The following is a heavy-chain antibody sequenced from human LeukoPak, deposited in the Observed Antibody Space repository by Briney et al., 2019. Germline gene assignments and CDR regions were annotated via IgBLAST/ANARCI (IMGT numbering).Heavy chain of an antibody. J-gene: IGHJ4*02. CDR2: INHSGST. CDR3: ARGTGSSWYGEPFDS. CDR1: GGSFSGYY. V-gene: IGHV4-34*01. D-gene: IGHD6-13*01. Sequence: SETLSLTCAVYGGSFSGYYWSWTRQPPGKGLEWIGEINHSGSTNYNPSLKSRVTTSVDTSKNQFSLKLSSVTAADTAVYYCARGTGSSWYGEPFDSWGQGTLVTVSS.